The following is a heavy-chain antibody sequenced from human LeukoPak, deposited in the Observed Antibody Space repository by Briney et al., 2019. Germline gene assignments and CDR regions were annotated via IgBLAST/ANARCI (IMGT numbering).Heavy chain of an antibody. J-gene: IGHJ6*03. D-gene: IGHD6-13*01. CDR2: ISSSSSTI. CDR1: GFTFSSYG. V-gene: IGHV3-48*01. Sequence: GGSLRLSCAASGFTFSSYGMNWVRQAPGKGLEWVSYISSSSSTIYYADSVKGRFTISRDNAKNSLYLQMNSLRAEDTAVYYCARDGGSIAAAGTGGDYYYYMDVRGKGTTATVSS. CDR3: ARDGGSIAAAGTGGDYYYYMDV.